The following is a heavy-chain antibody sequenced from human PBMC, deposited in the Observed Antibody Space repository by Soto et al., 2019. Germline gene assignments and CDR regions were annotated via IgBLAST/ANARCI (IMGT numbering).Heavy chain of an antibody. CDR2: IYYSGST. V-gene: IGHV4-61*01. Sequence: SETLSLTCTVSGGSVSSGSYYWSWIRQPPGKGLEWIGYIYYSGSTNYNPSLKSRVTISVDTSKNQLSLKLSSVTAADTAVYYCARWMTTVTTSYYYYGMDVWGQGTTVTVSS. CDR3: ARWMTTVTTSYYYYGMDV. J-gene: IGHJ6*02. CDR1: GGSVSSGSYY. D-gene: IGHD4-4*01.